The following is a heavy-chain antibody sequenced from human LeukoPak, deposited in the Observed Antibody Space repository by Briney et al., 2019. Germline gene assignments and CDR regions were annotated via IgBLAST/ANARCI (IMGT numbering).Heavy chain of an antibody. CDR3: ATRRGWDYSNLYFDY. Sequence: GASVKVSCKVSGYTLTELSMHWVRQAPGKGLEWMGGFDPEDGETIYAQKFQGRVTMTEDTSTDTAYMELSSLRSEDTAVYYCATRRGWDYSNLYFDYWGQGTLVTVSS. V-gene: IGHV1-24*01. CDR2: FDPEDGET. D-gene: IGHD4-4*01. J-gene: IGHJ4*02. CDR1: GYTLTELS.